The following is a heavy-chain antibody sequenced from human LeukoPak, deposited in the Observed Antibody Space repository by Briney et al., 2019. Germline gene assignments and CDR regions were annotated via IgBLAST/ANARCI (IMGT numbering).Heavy chain of an antibody. CDR2: INHSGST. Sequence: KPSETLSLTCAVYGGSFSGYYWSWIRQPPGKGLEWIGEINHSGSTNYNPSLKSRVTISVDTSKNQFSLKLSSVTAADTAVYYCARPRIAAAGTHGYYYYYYMDVWGKGTTVTVSS. D-gene: IGHD6-13*01. V-gene: IGHV4-34*01. CDR3: ARPRIAAAGTHGYYYYYYMDV. J-gene: IGHJ6*03. CDR1: GGSFSGYY.